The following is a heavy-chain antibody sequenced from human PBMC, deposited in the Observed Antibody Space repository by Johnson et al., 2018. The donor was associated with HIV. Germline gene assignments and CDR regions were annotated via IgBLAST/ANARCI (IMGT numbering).Heavy chain of an antibody. V-gene: IGHV3-15*01. CDR1: GFTVSSNY. Sequence: MLLVESGGGLIQPGGSLRLSCAASGFTVSSNYMSWVRQAPGKGLEWVGRIKSKTDGGTTDYAAPVKGRFTISRDDSKNTLYLQMNSLKTEDTAVYYCTTGTTVPTWDWGQGTMVTVSS. CDR3: TTGTTVPTWD. CDR2: IKSKTDGGTT. D-gene: IGHD4-17*01. J-gene: IGHJ3*01.